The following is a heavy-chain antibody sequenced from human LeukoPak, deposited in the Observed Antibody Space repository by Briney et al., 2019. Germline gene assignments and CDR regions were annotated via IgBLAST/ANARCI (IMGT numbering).Heavy chain of an antibody. J-gene: IGHJ4*02. Sequence: SETLSLTCAVYGGPLSGYHWIWIRQPPGKGLECIGEINHSGSTNYKPCLKSRVTISVDRSKNQFSLKLSSVTAADTAVYYCARSIRYSYDRGVWGQGTLVTVSS. CDR2: INHSGST. D-gene: IGHD5-18*01. CDR1: GGPLSGYH. V-gene: IGHV4-34*01. CDR3: ARSIRYSYDRGV.